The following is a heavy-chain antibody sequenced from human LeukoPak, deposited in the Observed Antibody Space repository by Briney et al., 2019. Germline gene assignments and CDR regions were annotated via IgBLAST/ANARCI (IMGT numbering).Heavy chain of an antibody. V-gene: IGHV3-11*01. Sequence: GGSLRLSCAASGFTFSDYYMSWIRQAPGKGLEWVSYISSSGSNIYYADSVKGRFTISRDNAKSSLYLQMNSLRADDTAVYYCAREVMGVAVPGTIDYWGQGTLVTVSS. J-gene: IGHJ4*02. CDR3: AREVMGVAVPGTIDY. CDR1: GFTFSDYY. D-gene: IGHD6-19*01. CDR2: ISSSGSNI.